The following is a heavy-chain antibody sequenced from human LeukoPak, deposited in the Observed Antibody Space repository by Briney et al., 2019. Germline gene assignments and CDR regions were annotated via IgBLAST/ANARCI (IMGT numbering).Heavy chain of an antibody. D-gene: IGHD6-19*01. CDR1: GFTFSGSG. J-gene: IGHJ4*02. Sequence: GGSLRLSCAASGFTFSGSGMHWVRQAPGKGLEWVAVISYDGRSKYYGDSVKGRFTISRDNSKNTLYLQMNSLRAEDTAVYYCAKDRSSGWRGDYWGQGTLVTVSS. CDR3: AKDRSSGWRGDY. V-gene: IGHV3-30*18. CDR2: ISYDGRSK.